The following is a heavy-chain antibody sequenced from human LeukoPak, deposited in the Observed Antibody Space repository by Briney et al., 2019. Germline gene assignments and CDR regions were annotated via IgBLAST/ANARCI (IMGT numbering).Heavy chain of an antibody. J-gene: IGHJ4*02. Sequence: GSLRLSCAASGFTFSSYWMSWVRQAPGKGLEWVSVIYSGGSTYYADSVKGRFTISRDNSKNTLYLQMNGLRAEDTAVYYCARVYRADDYWGQGTLVTVSS. V-gene: IGHV3-53*01. CDR1: GFTFSSYW. CDR2: IYSGGST. CDR3: ARVYRADDY. D-gene: IGHD1-1*01.